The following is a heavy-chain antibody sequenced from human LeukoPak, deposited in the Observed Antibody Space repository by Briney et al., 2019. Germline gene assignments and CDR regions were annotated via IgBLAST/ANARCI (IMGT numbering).Heavy chain of an antibody. D-gene: IGHD6-19*01. CDR3: ARENIAVIDY. CDR1: GGSTSNSYYQ. J-gene: IGHJ4*02. V-gene: IGHV4-39*07. CDR2: IYYSGST. Sequence: SETLSLTCNVSGGSTSNSYYQWGWIRQPPGKGLEWIGNIYYSGSTDYNLSLKSRVTLSIDTSKNQFSLKLSSVTAADTAVYYCARENIAVIDYWGQGTLVTVSS.